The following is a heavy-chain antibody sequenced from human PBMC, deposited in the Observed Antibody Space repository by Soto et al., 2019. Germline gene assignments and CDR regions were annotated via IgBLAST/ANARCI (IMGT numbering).Heavy chain of an antibody. D-gene: IGHD3-16*01. CDR3: ARTDYLFSTLTYYFDY. CDR1: GFTFTSYY. Sequence: QVQLVQSGAEVKKSGAAVKISCKTSGFTFTSYYLHWVRQAPGQGLEWVGLINPAPASTNYAEKFQGRVTMTRDMSSNTVYMQLARLTSEDTGVYYCARTDYLFSTLTYYFDYWGQGTLVTVSS. CDR2: INPAPAST. V-gene: IGHV1-46*01. J-gene: IGHJ4*02.